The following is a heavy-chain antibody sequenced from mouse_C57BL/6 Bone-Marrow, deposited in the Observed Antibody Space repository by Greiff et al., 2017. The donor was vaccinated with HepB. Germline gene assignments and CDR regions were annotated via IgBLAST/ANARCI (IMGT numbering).Heavy chain of an antibody. Sequence: QVQLQQPGAELVKPGASVKMSCKASGYTFTSYWITWVKQRPGQGLEWIGDIYPGSGSTNYNEKFKSKATLTVDTSSSTAYMQLSSLTSEDPAVYYCARGDDYDDGRAWFAYWGQGTLVTVSA. CDR3: ARGDDYDDGRAWFAY. CDR1: GYTFTSYW. V-gene: IGHV1-55*01. CDR2: IYPGSGST. D-gene: IGHD2-4*01. J-gene: IGHJ3*01.